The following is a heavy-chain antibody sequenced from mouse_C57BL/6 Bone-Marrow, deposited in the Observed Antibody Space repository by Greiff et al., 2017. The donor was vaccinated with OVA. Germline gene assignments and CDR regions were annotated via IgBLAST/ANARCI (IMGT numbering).Heavy chain of an antibody. J-gene: IGHJ3*01. V-gene: IGHV1-64*01. CDR2: IHPNSGST. CDR3: AREGRQDYGSSYYWFAY. CDR1: GYTFTSYW. Sequence: QVQLQQPGAELVKPGASVKLSCKASGYTFTSYWMNWVKQRPGQGLEWIGMIHPNSGSTNYNEKFKSKATLTVDKSSSTAYMQLSSLTSEDSAVYYCAREGRQDYGSSYYWFAYWGQGTLVTVSA. D-gene: IGHD1-1*01.